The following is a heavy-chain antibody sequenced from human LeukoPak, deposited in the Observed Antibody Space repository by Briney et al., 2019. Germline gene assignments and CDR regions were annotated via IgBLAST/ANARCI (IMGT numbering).Heavy chain of an antibody. V-gene: IGHV3-7*01. Sequence: GGSLRLSCAGSGFSFSNYWMSWVRQAPGKGLEWVASIKPDGSETYYVDSVKGRFTISRDNSKNTLYLQMKSLRAEDTAVYYCAKGGGYEAQYYYYYLDVWGKGTTVTISS. J-gene: IGHJ6*03. CDR2: IKPDGSET. D-gene: IGHD5-12*01. CDR3: AKGGGYEAQYYYYYLDV. CDR1: GFSFSNYW.